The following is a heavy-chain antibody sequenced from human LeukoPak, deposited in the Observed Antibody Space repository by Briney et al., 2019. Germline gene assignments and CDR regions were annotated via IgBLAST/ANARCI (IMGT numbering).Heavy chain of an antibody. Sequence: GGSLRLSCAASGFTFSSYAMHWVRQAPGKGLEYVSAISSNGGSTYYANSVKGRFTISRDNSKNTLYLQMGSVRAEDMAVYYCARGSRYFDWLSGFDYWGQGTLVTVSS. D-gene: IGHD3-9*01. J-gene: IGHJ4*02. CDR3: ARGSRYFDWLSGFDY. CDR1: GFTFSSYA. V-gene: IGHV3-64*01. CDR2: ISSNGGST.